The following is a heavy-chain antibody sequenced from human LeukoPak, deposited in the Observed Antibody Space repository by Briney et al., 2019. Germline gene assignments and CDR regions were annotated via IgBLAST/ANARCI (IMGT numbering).Heavy chain of an antibody. V-gene: IGHV4-39*07. CDR1: GGSISSSSYY. J-gene: IGHJ4*02. D-gene: IGHD3-22*01. CDR3: ARDLGSYYYDSSGFFDY. CDR2: IYYSGST. Sequence: PETLSLTCTVSGGSISSSSYYWGWIRQPPGKGLEWIGSIYYSGSTYYNPSLKSRVTISVDTSKNQFSLKLSSVTAADTAVYYCARDLGSYYYDSSGFFDYWGQGTLVTVSS.